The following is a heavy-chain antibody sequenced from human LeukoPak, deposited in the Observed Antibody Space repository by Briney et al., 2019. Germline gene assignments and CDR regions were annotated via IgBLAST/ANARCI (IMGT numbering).Heavy chain of an antibody. Sequence: PSETLSLTCNVSGASVGSAGYYWSWIRQPPGGGLEWIGYVYYIDNTNYNPSLKSRVTMSVNPSKNQFSLNLHSVTAADTAMYYCARTQSQSGSYRYYFAYWGQGTLVTVSS. CDR2: VYYIDNT. CDR3: ARTQSQSGSYRYYFAY. V-gene: IGHV4-61*08. J-gene: IGHJ4*02. D-gene: IGHD1-26*01. CDR1: GASVGSAGYY.